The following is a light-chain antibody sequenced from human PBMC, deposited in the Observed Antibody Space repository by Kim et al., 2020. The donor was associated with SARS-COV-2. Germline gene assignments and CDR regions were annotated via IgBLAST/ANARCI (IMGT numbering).Light chain of an antibody. CDR3: RQYDSYPRT. Sequence: DIQMTQSPSLVSAYVGDTVTITCRASQAIGSSLDWIQQKPGKAPKSLIYAASSLQIGVPSKFSGSGSGTDFTLTINSLQPEDFGTYYCRQYDSYPRTYGQGTRVDIK. V-gene: IGKV1-16*02. CDR1: QAIGSS. CDR2: AAS. J-gene: IGKJ1*01.